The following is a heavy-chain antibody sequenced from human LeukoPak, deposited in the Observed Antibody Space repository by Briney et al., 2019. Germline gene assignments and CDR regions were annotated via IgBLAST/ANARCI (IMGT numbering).Heavy chain of an antibody. D-gene: IGHD3-22*01. V-gene: IGHV4-4*07. CDR1: GNSFGNYY. J-gene: IGHJ4*02. Sequence: TSETLSLTCTVSGNSFGNYYWSWIRQPAGKGLEWIGRIYTSGNTNYNPSLKSRVTISVDTSKNQFSLKLSSVTAADTAVYYCARTYDSSHFDYWGQGTLVTVSS. CDR2: IYTSGNT. CDR3: ARTYDSSHFDY.